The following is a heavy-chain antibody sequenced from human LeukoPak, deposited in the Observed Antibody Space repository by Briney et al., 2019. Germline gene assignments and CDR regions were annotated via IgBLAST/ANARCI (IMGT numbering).Heavy chain of an antibody. CDR1: GFSFTTYW. CDR3: ARGGRSKGDY. CDR2: IKQDGSQK. J-gene: IGHJ4*02. D-gene: IGHD1-26*01. V-gene: IGHV3-7*01. Sequence: GESLRLSCAASGFSFTTYWMSWVRQAQGKGLEWVANIKQDGSQKYYVDSVKGRFTISRDNAKNSLYLQMNSLRAEDTALYYCARGGRSKGDYWGQGTLVTVSS.